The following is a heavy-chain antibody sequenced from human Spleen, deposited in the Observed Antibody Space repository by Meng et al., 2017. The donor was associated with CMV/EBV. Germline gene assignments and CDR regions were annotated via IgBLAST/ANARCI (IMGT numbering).Heavy chain of an antibody. CDR2: INTSNGNT. D-gene: IGHD3-22*01. Sequence: ASVKVSCKTSGYTFTAHYFHWVRQAPGQGLEWMGWINTSNGNTNYAQNLQGRVTLTTDTSTSTAYMELRSLRSDDTAVYFCARYRNYYDPENWFDPWGQGTQVTVSS. CDR1: GYTFTAHY. CDR3: ARYRNYYDPENWFDP. V-gene: IGHV1-18*04. J-gene: IGHJ5*02.